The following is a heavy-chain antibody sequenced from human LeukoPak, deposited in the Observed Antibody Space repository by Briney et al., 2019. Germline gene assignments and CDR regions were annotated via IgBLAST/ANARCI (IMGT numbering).Heavy chain of an antibody. CDR1: EYTFTGYY. Sequence: ASVKVSCKASEYTFTGYYMHWVRQAPGQGLEWMGWINPNSGGTNYAQKFQGRVTMTRDTSISTAYMELSRLRSDDTAGYYCARSSNRVAAAAFDYWGQGTLVTVSS. J-gene: IGHJ4*02. V-gene: IGHV1-2*02. CDR3: ARSSNRVAAAAFDY. CDR2: INPNSGGT. D-gene: IGHD6-13*01.